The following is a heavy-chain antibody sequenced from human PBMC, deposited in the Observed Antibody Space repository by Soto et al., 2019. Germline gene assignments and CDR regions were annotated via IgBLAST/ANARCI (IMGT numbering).Heavy chain of an antibody. CDR3: ARQIYDSDTGPNFRYYFDS. CDR2: IDPSDSQT. J-gene: IGHJ4*02. D-gene: IGHD3-22*01. Sequence: PGESLKISCNGSGYSFAGYWITWVRQKPGKGLEWMGRIDPSDSQTYYSPSFRGHVTISATKSITTVFLQWSGLRASDTAMYYCARQIYDSDTGPNFRYYFDSWGQGTPVTVSS. V-gene: IGHV5-10-1*01. CDR1: GYSFAGYW.